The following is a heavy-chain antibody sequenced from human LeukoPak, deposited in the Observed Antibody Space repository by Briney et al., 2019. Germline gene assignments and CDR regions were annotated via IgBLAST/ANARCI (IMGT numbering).Heavy chain of an antibody. CDR3: ARVWAGDGSSGWFDAFDI. CDR2: INPNSGGT. D-gene: IGHD6-19*01. CDR1: GYTFTGYY. V-gene: IGHV1-2*02. Sequence: GASVKVSCKASGYTFTGYYMHWVRQAPGQGLEWMGWINPNSGGTNYAQKFQGGVTMTRDTSISTAYMELSRLRSDDTAVYYCARVWAGDGSSGWFDAFDIWGQGTMVTVSS. J-gene: IGHJ3*02.